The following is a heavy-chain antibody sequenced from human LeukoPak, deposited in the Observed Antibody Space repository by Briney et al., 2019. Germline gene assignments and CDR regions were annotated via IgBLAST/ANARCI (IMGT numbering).Heavy chain of an antibody. CDR3: VRHRQWLLFPDY. J-gene: IGHJ4*02. Sequence: SSETLSLTCTVSGDSISINYNWGWIRQPPGKGLEWIGRIFYSGATYYSPSLKSRVTISVDTSKNQFSLKLSSMTAADTAVYYCVRHRQWLLFPDYWGQGTLVTVSS. D-gene: IGHD6-19*01. CDR2: IFYSGAT. CDR1: GDSISINYN. V-gene: IGHV4-39*01.